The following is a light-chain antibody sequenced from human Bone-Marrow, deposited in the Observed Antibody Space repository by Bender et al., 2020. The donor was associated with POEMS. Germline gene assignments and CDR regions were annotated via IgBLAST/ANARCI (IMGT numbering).Light chain of an antibody. CDR2: EVS. Sequence: QSALTQPPSASGSSGQSVTVSCTGTSSDVGAYNYVSWYQQHPGKAPKLMIYEVSKRPSGVPDRFSGSKSGNTASLTVSGLQAEDEADYYCTSYAGSNSVVFGGGTKLTVL. CDR1: SSDVGAYNY. V-gene: IGLV2-8*01. J-gene: IGLJ2*01. CDR3: TSYAGSNSVV.